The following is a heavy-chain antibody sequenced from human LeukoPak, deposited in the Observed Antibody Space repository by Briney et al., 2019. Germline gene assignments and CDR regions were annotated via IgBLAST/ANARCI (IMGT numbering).Heavy chain of an antibody. CDR1: GYTFTSYD. J-gene: IGHJ5*02. CDR2: MNPNSGNT. V-gene: IGHV1-8*03. Sequence: ASVKVSCKASGYTFTSYDINWVRQATGQGLEWMGWMNPNSGNTGYAQKFQGRVTITRNTSISTAYMELSSLRSEDTAVYYCARDLAVAGTPFDPWGQGTLVTVSS. CDR3: ARDLAVAGTPFDP. D-gene: IGHD6-19*01.